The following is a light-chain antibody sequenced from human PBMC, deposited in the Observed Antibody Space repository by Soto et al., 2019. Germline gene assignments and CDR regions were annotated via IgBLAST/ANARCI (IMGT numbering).Light chain of an antibody. CDR1: QSVSSC. CDR3: QQCCSSPPT. CDR2: DAS. V-gene: IGKV3-15*01. Sequence: EIVMTQSPATLSVSPGEGATLSCRASQSVSSCLAWYQQKPGQAPRLLIYDASRRATGIPARFSGSGSGTDFTLTISSLQPEDFAVYYCQQCCSSPPTFGQGTKVDTK. J-gene: IGKJ1*01.